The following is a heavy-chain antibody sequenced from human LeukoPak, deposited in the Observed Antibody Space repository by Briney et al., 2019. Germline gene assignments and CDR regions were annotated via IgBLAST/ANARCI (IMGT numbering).Heavy chain of an antibody. CDR1: GFTFSSYS. J-gene: IGHJ6*03. V-gene: IGHV3-30*04. CDR2: ISSDGIKK. CDR3: AREGHYDILTGYSPVEYYFYYMDV. Sequence: GGSLRLSCAASGFTFSSYSIPWVRQAPGKGLEWVAVISSDGIKKYYADSVKGRFTVSRDNSKHTLYLQMNSLRAEDTALYYCAREGHYDILTGYSPVEYYFYYMDVWGKGTTVTVSS. D-gene: IGHD3-9*01.